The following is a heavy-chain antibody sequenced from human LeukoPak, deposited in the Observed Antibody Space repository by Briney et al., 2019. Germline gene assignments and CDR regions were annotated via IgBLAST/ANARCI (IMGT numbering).Heavy chain of an antibody. V-gene: IGHV3-13*01. CDR3: VRGRNNNYYDDSGYYPH. CDR1: GFTFSSFD. CDR2: IGTLLDT. J-gene: IGHJ4*02. Sequence: GGSLRLSCAASGFTFSSFDMHWVRQAPGKGLEWVSGIGTLLDTDYPDSLKGRFTISRENAKNSVFLQMNNVRAGDTAVYYCVRGRNNNYYDDSGYYPHWGQGTLVTVSS. D-gene: IGHD3-22*01.